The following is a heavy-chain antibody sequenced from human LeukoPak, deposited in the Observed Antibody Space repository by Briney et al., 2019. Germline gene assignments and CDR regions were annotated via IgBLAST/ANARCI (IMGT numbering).Heavy chain of an antibody. J-gene: IGHJ5*02. Sequence: ASVKVSCKASGYTFTSYGISWVRQAPGQGLEWMGWISAYNGNTNYAQKLQGRVTMTRDTSTSAVYMELSSLRSEDTAVYYCARAGRTTVTIEGWFDPWGQGTLVTVSS. V-gene: IGHV1-18*01. CDR3: ARAGRTTVTIEGWFDP. CDR2: ISAYNGNT. CDR1: GYTFTSYG. D-gene: IGHD4-11*01.